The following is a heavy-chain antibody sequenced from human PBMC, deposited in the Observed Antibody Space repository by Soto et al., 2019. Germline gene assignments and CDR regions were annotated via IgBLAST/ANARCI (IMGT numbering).Heavy chain of an antibody. CDR1: GFTFSSCG. CDR2: ISYDGSNQ. Sequence: GGSLRLSCAASGFTFSSCGMHWVRQAPGKGLEWVAVISYDGSNQYYVDSMKGRFTIPRDNSKNTLYLQVDGLRAEDTAVYYCAKGEVRGIIPSYFDYWGLGTLVTVSS. CDR3: AKGEVRGIIPSYFDY. D-gene: IGHD3-10*01. J-gene: IGHJ4*02. V-gene: IGHV3-30*18.